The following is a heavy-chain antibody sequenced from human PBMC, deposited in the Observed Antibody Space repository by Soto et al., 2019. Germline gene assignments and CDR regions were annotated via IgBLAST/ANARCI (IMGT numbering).Heavy chain of an antibody. CDR1: GGSFSCYY. CDR2: INHSGST. CDR3: ARGKGDV. V-gene: IGHV4-34*01. J-gene: IGHJ6*02. Sequence: SETLSLTCAVYGGSFSCYYWSWIRQPPGKGLEWIGEINHSGSTNYNPSLKSRVTISVDTSKNQFSLKLSSVTAADTAVYYCARGKGDVWGQGTTVTVSS.